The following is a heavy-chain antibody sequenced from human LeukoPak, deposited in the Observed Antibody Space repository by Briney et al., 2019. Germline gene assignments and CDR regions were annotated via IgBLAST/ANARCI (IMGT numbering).Heavy chain of an antibody. Sequence: ASVKVSCKASGYTFTGYYMHWVRQAPGQGLEWMGRINPNSGGTNYAQKFQGRVTMTRDTSISTAYMELSRLRSDDTAAYYCARDTSSSHTAFDYWGQGTLVTVSS. CDR2: INPNSGGT. J-gene: IGHJ4*02. CDR1: GYTFTGYY. D-gene: IGHD6-13*01. CDR3: ARDTSSSHTAFDY. V-gene: IGHV1-2*06.